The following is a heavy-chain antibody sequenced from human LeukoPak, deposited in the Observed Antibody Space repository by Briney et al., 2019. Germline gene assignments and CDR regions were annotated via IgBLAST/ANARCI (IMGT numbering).Heavy chain of an antibody. CDR2: IYYSGTT. V-gene: IGHV4-59*01. CDR3: ARANYDSSGYYFIDY. J-gene: IGHJ4*02. D-gene: IGHD3-22*01. Sequence: PSETLSLTCTVSGGSISSYYWSWIRQPPGKGLEWIGYIYYSGTTNYNPSLKSRITISVDTSKNQFSLKLSSVTAADTAMYYCARANYDSSGYYFIDYWGQGTQVTVSS. CDR1: GGSISSYY.